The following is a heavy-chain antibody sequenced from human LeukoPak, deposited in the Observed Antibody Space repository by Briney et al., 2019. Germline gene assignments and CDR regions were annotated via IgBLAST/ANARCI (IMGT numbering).Heavy chain of an antibody. CDR1: GFTSSSHT. J-gene: IGHJ5*01. Sequence: PGGSLRLSCAASGFTSSSHTMNWVRQAPGKGLEWVACVSSNVNKMYYAESVRGRFTVSRDNAGNSLSLQMDSLRAEDTAVYYCTRELLSLHQGLDSWGQGTLVTVSS. V-gene: IGHV3-21*06. D-gene: IGHD2/OR15-2a*01. CDR3: TRELLSLHQGLDS. CDR2: VSSNVNKM.